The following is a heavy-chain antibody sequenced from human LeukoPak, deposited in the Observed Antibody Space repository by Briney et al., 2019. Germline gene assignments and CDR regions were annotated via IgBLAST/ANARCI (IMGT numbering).Heavy chain of an antibody. CDR3: ARDLPYYDFWSGYRHDAFDI. J-gene: IGHJ3*02. D-gene: IGHD3-3*01. CDR2: INHSGST. V-gene: IGHV4-34*01. CDR1: GGSFSGYY. Sequence: PSETLSLTCAVYGGSFSGYYWSWIRQPPGKGLEWIGEINHSGSTNYNPSLKSRVTISVDTSKNQFSLKLSSVTAADTAVYYCARDLPYYDFWSGYRHDAFDIWGQGTMVTVSS.